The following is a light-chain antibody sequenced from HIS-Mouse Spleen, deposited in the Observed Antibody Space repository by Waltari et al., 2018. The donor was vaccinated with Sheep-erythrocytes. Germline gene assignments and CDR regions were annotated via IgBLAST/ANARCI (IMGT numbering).Light chain of an antibody. Sequence: QSALTQPPSASGSPGQSVTISCTGTSSAVGVYNYVSWYQQHPGKAPKLMIYEVSKRPSGVPDRFSGSKSGNTASLTVSGLQAEDEADYYCSSYAGSNNWVFGGGTKLTVL. CDR2: EVS. CDR3: SSYAGSNNWV. J-gene: IGLJ3*02. V-gene: IGLV2-8*01. CDR1: SSAVGVYNY.